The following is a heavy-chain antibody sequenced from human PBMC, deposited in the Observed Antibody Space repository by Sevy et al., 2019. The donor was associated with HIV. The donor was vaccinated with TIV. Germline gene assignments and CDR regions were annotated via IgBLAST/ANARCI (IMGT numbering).Heavy chain of an antibody. Sequence: ASVKVSCKASGGTFSSYAISWVRQAPGQGLEWMGGIIPIFGTANYAQKFQGGVTITADESTSTADMELSSLRSEDTAVYYCAGDATSSSSSVWFDPWGQGTLVTVSS. CDR3: AGDATSSSSSVWFDP. CDR1: GGTFSSYA. CDR2: IIPIFGTA. V-gene: IGHV1-69*13. D-gene: IGHD6-6*01. J-gene: IGHJ5*02.